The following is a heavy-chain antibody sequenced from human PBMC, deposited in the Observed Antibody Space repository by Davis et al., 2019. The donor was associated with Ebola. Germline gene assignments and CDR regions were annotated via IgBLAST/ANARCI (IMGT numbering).Heavy chain of an antibody. CDR3: ARRVGAPRWYFDL. J-gene: IGHJ2*01. CDR1: GYSFTSYW. D-gene: IGHD1-26*01. Sequence: GESLKISCQGSGYSFTSYWIGWVRQMPGKGLEWMGIIYPGDSDTRYSPSFQGQVTISADKSISTAYLQWSSLKASDTAMYYCARRVGAPRWYFDLWGRGTLVTVSS. V-gene: IGHV5-51*01. CDR2: IYPGDSDT.